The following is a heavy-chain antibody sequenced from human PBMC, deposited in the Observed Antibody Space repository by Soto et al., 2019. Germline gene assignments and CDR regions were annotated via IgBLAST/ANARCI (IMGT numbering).Heavy chain of an antibody. Sequence: ASVKVSCKTSGYTFSTFAMHWVRQAPGQRLEWMGWINPNSGGTNYAQKFQGWVTMTRDTSISTAYMELSRLRSDDTAVYYCARGGGQFDYWGQGTLVTVSS. CDR3: ARGGGQFDY. J-gene: IGHJ4*02. D-gene: IGHD2-15*01. CDR1: GYTFSTFA. CDR2: INPNSGGT. V-gene: IGHV1-2*04.